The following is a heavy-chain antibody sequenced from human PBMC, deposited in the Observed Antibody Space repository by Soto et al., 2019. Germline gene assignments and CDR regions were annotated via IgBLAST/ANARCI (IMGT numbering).Heavy chain of an antibody. J-gene: IGHJ4*02. D-gene: IGHD6-6*01. CDR1: GGSIISGGYY. Sequence: KASETLSLTCPVSGGSIISGGYYCICIRQHPGKGLEWIGYIYYSGSTYYNPSLKSRVTISVDTSKNQFSLKLSSVTAADTAVYYCARVGIAARPHYFDYWGQGTLVTVSS. V-gene: IGHV4-31*03. CDR2: IYYSGST. CDR3: ARVGIAARPHYFDY.